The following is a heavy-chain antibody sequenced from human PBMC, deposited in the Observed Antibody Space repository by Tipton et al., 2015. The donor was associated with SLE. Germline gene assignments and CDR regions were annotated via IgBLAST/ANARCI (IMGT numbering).Heavy chain of an antibody. J-gene: IGHJ3*02. V-gene: IGHV4-34*01. CDR1: RGSFSGYH. Sequence: TLSLTCTIYRGSFSGYHWSWIRQPPGKGLEWIGEINYSGSTNYNPSLKSRVIISIGTSKNQLSLELNSMTAADTAVYYCARGVAHYYDSGSFDIWGQGTMVTVSS. CDR2: INYSGST. CDR3: ARGVAHYYDSGSFDI. D-gene: IGHD3-22*01.